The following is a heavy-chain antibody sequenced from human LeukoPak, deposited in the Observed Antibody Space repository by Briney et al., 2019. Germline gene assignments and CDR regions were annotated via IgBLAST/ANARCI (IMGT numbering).Heavy chain of an antibody. Sequence: KASETLSLTCTVLGGSITTYSWSWIRQPAGRGLEWIGRFYSSGSTDYNPSLKSRVTMSVDTSKNQVSLKLSSVTAADTAIYYCARDFSSKNWFDTWGQGTLVTVSS. CDR2: FYSSGST. J-gene: IGHJ5*02. V-gene: IGHV4-4*07. CDR1: GGSITTYS. D-gene: IGHD2/OR15-2a*01. CDR3: ARDFSSKNWFDT.